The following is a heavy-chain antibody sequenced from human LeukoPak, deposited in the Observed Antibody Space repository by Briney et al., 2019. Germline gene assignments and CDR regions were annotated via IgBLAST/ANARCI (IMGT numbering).Heavy chain of an antibody. J-gene: IGHJ1*01. CDR3: ARGRGSLTSCSSTL. CDR2: ISSTGSTI. CDR1: GFTFSSYN. D-gene: IGHD2-2*01. V-gene: IGHV3-48*04. Sequence: GGSLRLYCTASGFTFSSYNMNWVRQAPGKGLEWVSYISSTGSTIFSADSVKGRFTISRDNAEKSLFLQMDSLRVEDTAVYFCARGRGSLTSCSSTLWGQPALLTV.